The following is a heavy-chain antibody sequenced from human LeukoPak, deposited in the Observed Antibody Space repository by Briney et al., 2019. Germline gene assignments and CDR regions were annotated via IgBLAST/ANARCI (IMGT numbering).Heavy chain of an antibody. Sequence: GASLQISCKGSGYNFTNYWIGWVRQLPGKGLEWMGIIYPGDSDIRYGPSFQGQVALSADKSINTAYLQWSTLKASDTAMYYCAKTIAAAGLYYFDYWGQGTLVTVSS. CDR2: IYPGDSDI. CDR3: AKTIAAAGLYYFDY. D-gene: IGHD6-13*01. CDR1: GYNFTNYW. V-gene: IGHV5-51*01. J-gene: IGHJ4*02.